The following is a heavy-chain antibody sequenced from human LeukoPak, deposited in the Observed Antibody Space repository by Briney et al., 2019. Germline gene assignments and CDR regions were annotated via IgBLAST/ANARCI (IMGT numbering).Heavy chain of an antibody. D-gene: IGHD7-27*01. CDR2: IYASGST. CDR3: ARHGDYCFDT. J-gene: IGHJ4*02. CDR1: GGSISGFS. V-gene: IGHV4-4*07. Sequence: SETLSLTCTVSGGSISGFSWSWIRQPAGKGLEWIGRIYASGSTNYNPSLKSRVTMSVDTSKNQFSLKLSSVTAADTAVYYCARHGDYCFDTWGQGTLVTVSS.